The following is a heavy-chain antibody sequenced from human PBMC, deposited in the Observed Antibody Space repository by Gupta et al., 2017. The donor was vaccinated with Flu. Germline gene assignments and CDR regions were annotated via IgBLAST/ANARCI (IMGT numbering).Heavy chain of an antibody. CDR1: GYTFTGYY. CDR2: INPNSGGT. J-gene: IGHJ6*02. Sequence: QVQLVQSGAEVKKPGASVKVSCKASGYTFTGYYMHWVRPAPGQGLEWMGWINPNSGGTNYAQKFQGRVTMTRDTSISTAYMELSRLRSDDTAVYYCARVKDKLWFGELYSYYGMDVWGQGTTVTVSS. CDR3: ARVKDKLWFGELYSYYGMDV. D-gene: IGHD3-10*01. V-gene: IGHV1-2*02.